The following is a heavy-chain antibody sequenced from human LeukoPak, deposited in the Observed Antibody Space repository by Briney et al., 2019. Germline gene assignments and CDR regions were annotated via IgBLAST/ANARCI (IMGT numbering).Heavy chain of an antibody. D-gene: IGHD1-26*01. Sequence: PSQTLSLSCNVSGFSVRLDGYYWSWIRQSPGKGLEWIGYISNSGVTSYNPSLKSRVIISIDRSKNQFSLRLNSVTEADTAVYYCARDLGVGWGLNYWGQGTLVTVSS. V-gene: IGHV4-30-2*06. CDR2: ISNSGVT. J-gene: IGHJ4*02. CDR3: ARDLGVGWGLNY. CDR1: GFSVRLDGYY.